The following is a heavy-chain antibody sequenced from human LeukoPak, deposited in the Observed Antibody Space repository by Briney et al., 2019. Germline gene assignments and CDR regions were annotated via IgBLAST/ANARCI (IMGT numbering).Heavy chain of an antibody. Sequence: TGGSLRLSCAASGFTFSSYAMHWVRQAPGKGLEWVAAITYGGSNKYYADSVKGRFTISRDNSKNTLYLQMNSLRGEDTAVYYGARVGDYYDSSGPGGGLDYWGQGTLVTVSS. CDR3: ARVGDYYDSSGPGGGLDY. V-gene: IGHV3-30-3*01. CDR1: GFTFSSYA. D-gene: IGHD3-22*01. CDR2: ITYGGSNK. J-gene: IGHJ4*02.